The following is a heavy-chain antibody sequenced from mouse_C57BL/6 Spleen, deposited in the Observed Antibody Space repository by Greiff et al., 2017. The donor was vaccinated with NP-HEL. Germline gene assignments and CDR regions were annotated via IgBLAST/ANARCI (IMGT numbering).Heavy chain of an antibody. Sequence: EVKLMESGGGLVKPGGSLKLSCAASGFTFSSYAMSWVRQTPEKRLEWVATISDGGSYTYYPDNVKGRFTISRDNAKNNLYLQMSHLKSEDTAMYYCARPYDYDSYAMDYWGQGTSVTVSS. CDR3: ARPYDYDSYAMDY. CDR2: ISDGGSYT. CDR1: GFTFSSYA. V-gene: IGHV5-4*03. D-gene: IGHD2-4*01. J-gene: IGHJ4*01.